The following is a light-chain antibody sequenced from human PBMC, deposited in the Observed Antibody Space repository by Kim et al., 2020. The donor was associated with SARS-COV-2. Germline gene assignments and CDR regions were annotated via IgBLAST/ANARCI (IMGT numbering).Light chain of an antibody. CDR1: SSDVGSYNL. V-gene: IGLV2-23*02. CDR3: CSYAGSSTFVV. CDR2: EVS. J-gene: IGLJ2*01. Sequence: SITISCTGTSSDVGSYNLVSWYQQHRGKAPKLMIYEVSKRPSGVSNRFSGSKSGNTASLTISGLQAEDEADYYCCSYAGSSTFVVFGGGTQLTVL.